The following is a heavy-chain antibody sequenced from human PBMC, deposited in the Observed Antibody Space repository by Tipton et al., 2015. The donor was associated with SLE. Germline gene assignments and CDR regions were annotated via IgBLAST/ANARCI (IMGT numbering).Heavy chain of an antibody. V-gene: IGHV4-59*01. Sequence: TLSLTCTVSGDSISSYYWRWIRQPPGKGLEWIGYIYYSGSTNYNPSLKSRVTISVDTSKNQFSLKLSSVTAADTAVYYCAREVDYYDSSGYYYDAFDIWGQGTMVTVSS. CDR2: IYYSGST. J-gene: IGHJ3*02. D-gene: IGHD3-22*01. CDR1: GDSISSYY. CDR3: AREVDYYDSSGYYYDAFDI.